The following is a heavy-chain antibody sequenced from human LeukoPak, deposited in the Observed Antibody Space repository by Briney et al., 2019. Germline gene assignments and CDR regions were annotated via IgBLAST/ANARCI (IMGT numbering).Heavy chain of an antibody. Sequence: SVKVSCKASGGTFSSYAISWVRQAPGQGLEWIGRIIPIFGIANYAQKFQGRVTITADKSTSTAYMELSSLRSEDTAVYYCAREVVTTNRNWFDPWGQGTLVTVSS. CDR1: GGTFSSYA. CDR3: AREVVTTNRNWFDP. D-gene: IGHD4-11*01. CDR2: IIPIFGIA. J-gene: IGHJ5*02. V-gene: IGHV1-69*04.